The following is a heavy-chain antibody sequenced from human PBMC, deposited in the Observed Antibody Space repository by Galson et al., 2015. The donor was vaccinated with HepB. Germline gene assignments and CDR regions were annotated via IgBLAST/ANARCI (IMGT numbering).Heavy chain of an antibody. CDR3: AGLYCTSSICYGYFQH. J-gene: IGHJ1*01. V-gene: IGHV3-30*04. CDR1: GFSFSSFA. CDR2: MSDDGTNK. D-gene: IGHD2-2*01. Sequence: SLRLSCAASGFSFSSFAMHWVRQAPGKGLEWVALMSDDGTNKYHADAVKGRFTISRDNSKNTLYLQMNSLTPEDTAVYYSAGLYCTSSICYGYFQHSRQGTLVTVS.